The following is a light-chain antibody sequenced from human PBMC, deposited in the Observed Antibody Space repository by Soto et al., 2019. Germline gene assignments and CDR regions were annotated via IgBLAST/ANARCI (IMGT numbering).Light chain of an antibody. J-gene: IGLJ1*01. Sequence: QSVLTQPASLSAAPGQKVTISCSGSSSNIGGNSVSWYQQLPGTAPKLLIYDDNKRPSGTPDRFSGSKSGTSATLGITGFQTGDEADYYCGSWDSSLSAYVFGTGTKVTVL. CDR2: DDN. CDR3: GSWDSSLSAYV. CDR1: SSNIGGNS. V-gene: IGLV1-51*01.